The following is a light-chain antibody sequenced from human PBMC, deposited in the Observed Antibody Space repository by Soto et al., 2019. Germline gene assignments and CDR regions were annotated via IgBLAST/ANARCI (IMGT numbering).Light chain of an antibody. Sequence: EIVLTQSPGTLSLSPGERGTLSCRASQGVASNYLAWYQQKRGQAPRLLIYGASSRATGVPDRFSGIGSGTDFTLTIRRLEPEDFAVDDCQQYGSSRTFCPLTKGDIK. CDR1: QGVASNY. V-gene: IGKV3-20*01. CDR2: GAS. CDR3: QQYGSSRT. J-gene: IGKJ1*01.